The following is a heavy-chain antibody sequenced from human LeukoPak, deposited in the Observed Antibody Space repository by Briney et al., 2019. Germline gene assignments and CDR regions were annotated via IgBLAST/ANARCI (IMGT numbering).Heavy chain of an antibody. J-gene: IGHJ4*02. Sequence: ASVKVSCKASGYTFTSYGISWVRQAPGQGREWMGWISAYNGNTNYAQKLQGRFTMTTDTSTSTAYMELRSLRSDDTAVYYCARDGDITIFGVVISYFDYWGQGTLVTVSS. CDR2: ISAYNGNT. CDR3: ARDGDITIFGVVISYFDY. CDR1: GYTFTSYG. D-gene: IGHD3-3*01. V-gene: IGHV1-18*01.